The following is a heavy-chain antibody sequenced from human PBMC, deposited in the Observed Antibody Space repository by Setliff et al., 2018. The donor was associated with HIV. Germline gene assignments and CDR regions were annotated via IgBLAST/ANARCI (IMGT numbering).Heavy chain of an antibody. J-gene: IGHJ1*01. CDR2: VSAYNGHT. CDR1: GYTFSTYS. D-gene: IGHD2-2*01. Sequence: ASVKVSCKASGYTFSTYSITWVRQAPGQGLEWMGWVSAYNGHTDFAQKFQGRITLTTDTSASTAYMELSSLISEDTAVYYCARGVNTVVVPVAVYFQYWGQGTLVTVSS. CDR3: ARGVNTVVVPVAVYFQY. V-gene: IGHV1-18*01.